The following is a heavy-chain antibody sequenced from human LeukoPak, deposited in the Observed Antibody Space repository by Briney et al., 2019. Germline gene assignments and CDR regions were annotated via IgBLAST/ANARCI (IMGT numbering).Heavy chain of an antibody. CDR1: GFTFSSYA. D-gene: IGHD2-2*01. J-gene: IGHJ4*02. V-gene: IGHV3-23*01. Sequence: GGSLRLSCAASGFTFSSYAMSWVRQAPGKGLEWVSAISGSGGNTYYADSMKGRFTISRDNSQNTLYLQMSSLRAEDTAVYYCASQYGGSTSGSHFYYWGQGTLVTVSS. CDR3: ASQYGGSTSGSHFYY. CDR2: ISGSGGNT.